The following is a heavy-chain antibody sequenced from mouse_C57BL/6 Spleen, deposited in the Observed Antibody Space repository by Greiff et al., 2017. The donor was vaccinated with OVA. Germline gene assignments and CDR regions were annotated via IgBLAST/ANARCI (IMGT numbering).Heavy chain of an antibody. V-gene: IGHV5-6*01. CDR2: ISSGGSYT. Sequence: EVKLMESGGDLVKPGGSLKLSCAASGFTFSSYGMSWVRQTPDKRLEWVATISSGGSYTYYPDSVKGRFTISRDNAKNTLYLQMSSLKSEDTAMYYCASQITTVVEYFDVWGTGTTVTVSS. CDR1: GFTFSSYG. D-gene: IGHD1-1*01. J-gene: IGHJ1*03. CDR3: ASQITTVVEYFDV.